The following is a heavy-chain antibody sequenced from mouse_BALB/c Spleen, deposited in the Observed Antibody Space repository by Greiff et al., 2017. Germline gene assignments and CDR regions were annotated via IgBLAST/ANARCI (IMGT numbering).Heavy chain of an antibody. V-gene: IGHV1S137*01. D-gene: IGHD2-1*01. CDR2: ISTYYGDA. CDR1: GYTFTDYA. CDR3: ARLDGNYRAWFAY. Sequence: QVQLQQSGAELVRPGVSVKISCKGSGYTFTDYAMHWVKQSHAKSLEWIGVISTYYGDASYNQKFKGKATMTVDKSSSTAYMELARLTSEDSAIYYCARLDGNYRAWFAYWGQGTLVTVSA. J-gene: IGHJ3*01.